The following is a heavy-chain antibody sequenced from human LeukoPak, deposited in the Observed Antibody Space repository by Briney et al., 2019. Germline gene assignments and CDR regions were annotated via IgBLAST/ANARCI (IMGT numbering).Heavy chain of an antibody. CDR2: ISSSSISI. D-gene: IGHD2-8*02. CDR3: ASHRYDTRITGEREYFQH. Sequence: GGSLRLSCEASGFTFRTYSMNWVRQAPGKGLEWVSYISSSSISIYYADSVKGRFTISRDNAKNSLLLQMNSLRDEDTAVYYCASHRYDTRITGEREYFQHWGQGALVTVSS. V-gene: IGHV3-48*02. CDR1: GFTFRTYS. J-gene: IGHJ1*01.